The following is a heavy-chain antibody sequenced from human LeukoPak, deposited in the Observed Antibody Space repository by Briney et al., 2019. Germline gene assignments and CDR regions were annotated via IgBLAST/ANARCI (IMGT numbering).Heavy chain of an antibody. CDR1: GGSFSGYY. Sequence: SETLSLTCAVYGGSFSGYYWSWIRQPPAKGLEWIGEINHSGSTNYNPSLKSRVTISVDTSKNQFSLKLSSVTAADTAVYYCARAPYDSSGPIDAFDIWGQGTMVTVSS. D-gene: IGHD3-22*01. J-gene: IGHJ3*02. CDR3: ARAPYDSSGPIDAFDI. V-gene: IGHV4-34*01. CDR2: INHSGST.